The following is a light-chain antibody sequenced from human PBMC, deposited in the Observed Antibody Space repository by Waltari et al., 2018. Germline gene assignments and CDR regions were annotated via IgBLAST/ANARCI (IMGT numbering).Light chain of an antibody. CDR1: QSISSY. J-gene: IGKJ2*01. Sequence: DIQMTQSPSSLSASVGDRVTITCRASQSISSYLNWYQQKPGKVPKLLIYAASILQSGVPSRFSGSGSGTDFTLTISSLQPEDFATYYCQQSYSTPPYTFGQGTKLEIK. CDR2: AAS. CDR3: QQSYSTPPYT. V-gene: IGKV1-39*01.